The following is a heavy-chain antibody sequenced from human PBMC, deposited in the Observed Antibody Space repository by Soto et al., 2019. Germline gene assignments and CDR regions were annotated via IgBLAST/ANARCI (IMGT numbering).Heavy chain of an antibody. CDR1: GFTFRKYV. V-gene: IGHV3-23*01. D-gene: IGHD3-3*01. J-gene: IGHJ6*02. CDR3: AKDQGFLEWIPQGGLDV. Sequence: EVQLLESGGGLAQPGGSLRLSCEVSGFTFRKYVMTWVRQAPGKGLEWVSSLSSTGGSTYYADSVKGRFTVSRDNSKNTRFLQMNSLRAGDTAIYYCAKDQGFLEWIPQGGLDVWGPGTTVAVSS. CDR2: LSSTGGST.